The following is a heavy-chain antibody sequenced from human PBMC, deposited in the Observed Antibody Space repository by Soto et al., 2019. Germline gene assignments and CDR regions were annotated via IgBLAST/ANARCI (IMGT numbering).Heavy chain of an antibody. CDR2: IYYSGRT. CDR3: ARGHLGITTTGTWYDFDY. J-gene: IGHJ4*02. CDR1: GDSISSYY. Sequence: SETLSLTCTVSGDSISSYYWTWIRQPPGKGLEYIGYIYYSGRTYYNPSLKNRVTISVDTSKNQFSLKLSSVTAADTAVYYCARGHLGITTTGTWYDFDYWGQGTLVTVSS. V-gene: IGHV4-59*01. D-gene: IGHD2-15*01.